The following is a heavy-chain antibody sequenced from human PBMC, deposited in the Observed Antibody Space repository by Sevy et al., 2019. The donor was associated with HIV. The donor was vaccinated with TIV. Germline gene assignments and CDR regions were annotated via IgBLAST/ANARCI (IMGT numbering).Heavy chain of an antibody. CDR2: IYYSGST. Sequence: SETLSLTYTVSGGSISSYYWSWIRQPPGKGLEWIGYIYYSGSTNYNPSLKSRVTISVDTSKNQFSLKLSSVTAADTAVYYCARGDSGWYAYWGQGTLVTVSS. CDR3: ARGDSGWYAY. CDR1: GGSISSYY. J-gene: IGHJ4*02. V-gene: IGHV4-59*01. D-gene: IGHD6-19*01.